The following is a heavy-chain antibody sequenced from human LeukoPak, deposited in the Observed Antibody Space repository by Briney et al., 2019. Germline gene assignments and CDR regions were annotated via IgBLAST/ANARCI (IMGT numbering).Heavy chain of an antibody. CDR3: ARGPYYYDSSGYHD. J-gene: IGHJ4*02. V-gene: IGHV4-59*09. CDR2: IYYGGST. D-gene: IGHD3-22*01. Sequence: YIYYGGSTNYTPSLKSRVTISVDTSKNQFSLKLSSVTAADTAVYYCARGPYYYDSSGYHDWGQGTLVTVSS.